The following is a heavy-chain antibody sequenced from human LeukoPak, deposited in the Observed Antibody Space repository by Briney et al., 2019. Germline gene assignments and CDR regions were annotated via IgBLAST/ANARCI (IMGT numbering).Heavy chain of an antibody. CDR1: GGSFSGYY. Sequence: SETLSLTCAVYGGSFSGYYWSWIRQPPGKGLEWIGEINHSGSTNYNPSLKSRVTISVDTSKNQFSLKLSSVTAADTAVYYCARHRFGRETDYWGQGTLVTVSS. J-gene: IGHJ4*02. V-gene: IGHV4-34*01. CDR2: INHSGST. D-gene: IGHD2-15*01. CDR3: ARHRFGRETDY.